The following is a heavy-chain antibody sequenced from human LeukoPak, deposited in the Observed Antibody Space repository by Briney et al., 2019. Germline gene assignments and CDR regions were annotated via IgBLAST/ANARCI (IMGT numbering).Heavy chain of an antibody. CDR3: ARLNPLEHLFSFYFDS. CDR2: ISSRGST. V-gene: IGHV4-39*01. J-gene: IGHJ4*02. D-gene: IGHD3-3*01. Sequence: KPSETLSPTCSVSGDSISNGHYYWGRIRQPPGKGLEWLATISSRGSTFYNPSLKSRVTISVDTSKNQISLNLSSVTASDTSLYYCARLNPLEHLFSFYFDSWGQGILATVSS. CDR1: GDSISNGHYY.